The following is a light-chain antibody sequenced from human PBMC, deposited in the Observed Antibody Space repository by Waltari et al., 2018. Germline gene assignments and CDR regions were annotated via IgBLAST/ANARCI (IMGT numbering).Light chain of an antibody. CDR2: DVF. CDR1: SSHVGFYNY. CDR3: NSYTGSSSWV. V-gene: IGLV2-14*01. Sequence: QSALTQPASVSGSPGQSITISCPGTSSHVGFYNYVSWYQQHPGKAPKLIIYDVFERPSGVSNRFSGSKSGNTASLTISGLLAEDEADYYCNSYTGSSSWVFGGGTKLTVL. J-gene: IGLJ3*02.